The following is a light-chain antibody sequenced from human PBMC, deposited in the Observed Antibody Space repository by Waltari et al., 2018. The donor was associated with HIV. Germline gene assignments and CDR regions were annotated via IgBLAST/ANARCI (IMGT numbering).Light chain of an antibody. J-gene: IGLJ2*01. V-gene: IGLV3-25*03. Sequence: SYELTQPPSVSVSPGQTATSTCSGDALPKQFAYCYKQKPGQDPLLVIYKDSGRPSGIPDRFSGSNSATTVTLISSGVQAEDEADYYCESADSTGNYWAFGGGTKLTVL. CDR3: ESADSTGNYWA. CDR2: KDS. CDR1: ALPKQF.